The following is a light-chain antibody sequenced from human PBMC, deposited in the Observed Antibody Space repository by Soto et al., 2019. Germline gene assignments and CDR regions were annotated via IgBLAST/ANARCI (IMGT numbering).Light chain of an antibody. J-gene: IGKJ1*01. Sequence: AIQMTQSPSSLSAAVGDRVTITCRASQDISNDLGWYQQKPGQAPKVLIYSASSSQSGVPSRFSGSGSGTDFTLTISSLQPEDFATYYCLQVYNFPRTFGQGTKVQIK. V-gene: IGKV1-6*01. CDR1: QDISND. CDR2: SAS. CDR3: LQVYNFPRT.